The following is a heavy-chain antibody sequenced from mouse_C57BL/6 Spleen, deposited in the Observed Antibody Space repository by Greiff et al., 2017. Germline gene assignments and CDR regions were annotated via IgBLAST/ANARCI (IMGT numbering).Heavy chain of an antibody. CDR1: GYTFTEYT. Sequence: QVQLQQSGAELVKPGASVKLSCKASGYTFTEYTIHWVKQRSGQGLEWIGVINPGSGGTNYNEKFKGKATLTADKSSSTAYMQLSRLTSEDSAVYFCARDGDYYGSSYWYFDVWGTGTTVTVSS. CDR3: ARDGDYYGSSYWYFDV. J-gene: IGHJ1*03. D-gene: IGHD1-1*01. V-gene: IGHV1-54*01. CDR2: INPGSGGT.